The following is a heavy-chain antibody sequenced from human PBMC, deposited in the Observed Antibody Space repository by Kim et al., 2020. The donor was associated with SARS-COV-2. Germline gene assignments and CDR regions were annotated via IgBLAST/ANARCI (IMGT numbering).Heavy chain of an antibody. CDR2: IWYDGSNK. D-gene: IGHD3-16*01. CDR3: AGGGGAVPSYFDY. J-gene: IGHJ4*02. Sequence: GGSLRLSCAASGFTFSSYGMHWVRQAPGKGLEWVAVIWYDGSNKYYADSVKGRFTISRDNSKNTLYLQMNSLRAEDTAVYYCAGGGGAVPSYFDYWGQGTLVTVSS. V-gene: IGHV3-33*01. CDR1: GFTFSSYG.